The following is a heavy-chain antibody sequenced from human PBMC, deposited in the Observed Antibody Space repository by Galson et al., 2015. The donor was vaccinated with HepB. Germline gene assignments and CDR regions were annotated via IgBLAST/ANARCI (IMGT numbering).Heavy chain of an antibody. J-gene: IGHJ4*02. Sequence: SLRLSCAASGFTFSSYAMHWVRQAPGKGLEYVSAISSNGGSTYYANSVKGRFTISRDNSKNTLYLQMGSLRAEDMAVYYCARVKSSSWIYYFDYWGQGTLVTVSS. D-gene: IGHD6-13*01. V-gene: IGHV3-64*01. CDR2: ISSNGGST. CDR3: ARVKSSSWIYYFDY. CDR1: GFTFSSYA.